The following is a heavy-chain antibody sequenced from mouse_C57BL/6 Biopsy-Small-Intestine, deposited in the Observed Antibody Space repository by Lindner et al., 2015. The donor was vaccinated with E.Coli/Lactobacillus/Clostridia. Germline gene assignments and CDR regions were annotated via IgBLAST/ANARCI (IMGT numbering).Heavy chain of an antibody. Sequence: SVKVSCKASGGTFSSYAISWVRQAPGQGLEWMEGIIPIYGTANYAQKFQGRVTITADESTSTAYMELSSLRSEDTAVYYCARDRDPGTAGARPLGYWGQGTLVTVSS. CDR1: GGTFSSYA. J-gene: IGHJ4*01. CDR3: ARDRDPGTAGARPLGY. V-gene: IGHV1-81*01. D-gene: IGHD3-3*01. CDR2: IIPIYGTA.